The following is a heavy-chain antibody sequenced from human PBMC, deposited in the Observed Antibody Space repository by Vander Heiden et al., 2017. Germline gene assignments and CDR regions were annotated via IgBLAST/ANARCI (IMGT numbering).Heavy chain of an antibody. Sequence: EVRLVQSAAEVKKPGEPLKISCQASGYSFSNYWVAWVRQVPGKGLEWMGIIFPGDSDTTYSPSFQGQVISADKSTNTAYLQWLSVTASDTAIYYCARSPSTYNSYFDYWGQGTLVTVSS. CDR3: ARSPSTYNSYFDY. V-gene: IGHV5-51*01. CDR1: GYSFSNYW. CDR2: IFPGDSDT. J-gene: IGHJ4*02. D-gene: IGHD3-22*01.